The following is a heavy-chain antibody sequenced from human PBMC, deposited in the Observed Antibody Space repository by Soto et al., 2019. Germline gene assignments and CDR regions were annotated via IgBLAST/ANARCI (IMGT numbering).Heavy chain of an antibody. Sequence: EVQLVESGGGLVKPGGSLRLSCAASGFTFSSYTMNWVRQAPGKGLEWVSSISGSSSYIYYADSVKGRFTISRDNAKNSLYLQMNSLRDEDTAVYYCARQGERFLEWLVQFDYWGQGILVTVSS. CDR1: GFTFSSYT. J-gene: IGHJ4*02. D-gene: IGHD3-3*01. CDR3: ARQGERFLEWLVQFDY. CDR2: ISGSSSYI. V-gene: IGHV3-21*01.